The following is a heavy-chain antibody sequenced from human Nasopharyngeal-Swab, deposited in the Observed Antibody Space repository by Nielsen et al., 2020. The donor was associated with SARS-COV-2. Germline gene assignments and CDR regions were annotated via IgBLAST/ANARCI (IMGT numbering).Heavy chain of an antibody. CDR2: IYYSGSP. CDR1: DYSISSYY. D-gene: IGHD3-22*01. CDR3: ARVHYYDSTYYYYGLDV. V-gene: IGHV4-59*13. J-gene: IGHJ6*02. Sequence: SETLSLTCTGSDYSISSYYWTWIRQPPGKGLEWIGYIYYSGSPNYNPSLKSRVTLSLDTSKSQLSLKLSSVTAADTAVYYCARVHYYDSTYYYYGLDVWGQGTTVTVSS.